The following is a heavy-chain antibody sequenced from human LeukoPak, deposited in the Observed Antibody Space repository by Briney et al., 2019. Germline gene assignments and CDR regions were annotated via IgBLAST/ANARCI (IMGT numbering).Heavy chain of an antibody. V-gene: IGHV3-48*01. Sequence: PGGALRLSCAASGFTFSSYSMNWVRQAPGKGLEWVSYISSGSSTIYYADSVKGRFTISRDNAKNSLYLQMNSLRVEDTAVYYCARDADRGRGFDYWGQGTLVTASS. D-gene: IGHD1-26*01. CDR2: ISSGSSTI. CDR3: ARDADRGRGFDY. CDR1: GFTFSSYS. J-gene: IGHJ4*02.